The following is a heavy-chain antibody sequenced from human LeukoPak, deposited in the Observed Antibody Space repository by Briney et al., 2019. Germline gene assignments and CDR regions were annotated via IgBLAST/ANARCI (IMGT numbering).Heavy chain of an antibody. Sequence: PSETLSLTCTVSGGSISSSSYYWGWIRQPPGKGLEWIGSIYYSGSTYYNPSLKSRVTISVDTSKNQFSLKLSSVTAADTAVYYCARSSGSGSYFSSGYYYYMDVWGKGTTVTISS. CDR1: GGSISSSSYY. CDR3: ARSSGSGSYFSSGYYYYMDV. J-gene: IGHJ6*03. D-gene: IGHD3-10*01. CDR2: IYYSGST. V-gene: IGHV4-39*07.